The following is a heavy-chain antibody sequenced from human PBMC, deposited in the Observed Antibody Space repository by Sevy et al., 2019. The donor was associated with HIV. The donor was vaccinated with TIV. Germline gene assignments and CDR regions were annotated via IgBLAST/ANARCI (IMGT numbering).Heavy chain of an antibody. V-gene: IGHV1-2*06. Sequence: ASVKVSCKASGYTFTGYYIHWIRQAPGQGLEWMGRINPNSGGTNYAQKFQGRVTMTRETSISTVYMELTRLTSDDTAVYYCARVHPLIHDGQNYWGQGTLVTVSS. CDR3: ARVHPLIHDGQNY. CDR1: GYTFTGYY. J-gene: IGHJ4*02. CDR2: INPNSGGT. D-gene: IGHD1-1*01.